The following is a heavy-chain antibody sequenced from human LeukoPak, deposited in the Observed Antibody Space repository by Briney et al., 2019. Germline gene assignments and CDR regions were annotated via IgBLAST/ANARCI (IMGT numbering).Heavy chain of an antibody. V-gene: IGHV4-59*08. Sequence: SETLSLTCTVAGASISNYYWRWLRQTPEKGREGGGYIYYSGRTYYNPSLKSRVTISVDTSKNQFSLKLSSVTAADTAVYYCARGCFEGGYSGYESRGMHFDYWGQGTLVTVSS. D-gene: IGHD5-12*01. CDR1: GASISNYY. CDR2: IYYSGRT. J-gene: IGHJ4*02. CDR3: ARGCFEGGYSGYESRGMHFDY.